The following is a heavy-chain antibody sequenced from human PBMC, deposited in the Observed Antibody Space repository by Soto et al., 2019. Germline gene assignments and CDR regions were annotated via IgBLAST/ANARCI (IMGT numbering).Heavy chain of an antibody. D-gene: IGHD2-2*01. CDR3: ARVQTDIVVVLAFDI. V-gene: IGHV4-31*03. CDR1: GGSINSGRYY. Sequence: QVQLQESGPGLVKASQTLSLTCTVSGGSINSGRYYWSWNRQHPGKGLEWIGYIYYSGITDYNPSLKSRVTISVDTSKSQFSLNLSSVTAADTAVYYCARVQTDIVVVLAFDIWGQGTMVTVSS. J-gene: IGHJ3*02. CDR2: IYYSGIT.